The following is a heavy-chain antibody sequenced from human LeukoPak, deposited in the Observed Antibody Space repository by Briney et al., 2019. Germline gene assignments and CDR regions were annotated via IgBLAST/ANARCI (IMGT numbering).Heavy chain of an antibody. CDR3: ARDLERYCSSTSCYKGFDP. CDR1: GYTFTGYH. V-gene: IGHV1-2*06. D-gene: IGHD2-2*02. Sequence: ASVKVSCKASGYTFTGYHMHWVRQAPGQGLEWMGRINPNSGGTNYAQKFQGRVTMTRDTSISTAYMDLSRLRSDDTAVYYCARDLERYCSSTSCYKGFDPWGQGTLVTVSS. J-gene: IGHJ5*02. CDR2: INPNSGGT.